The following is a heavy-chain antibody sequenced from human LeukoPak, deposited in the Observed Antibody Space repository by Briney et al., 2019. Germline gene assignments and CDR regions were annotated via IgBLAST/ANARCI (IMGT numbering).Heavy chain of an antibody. J-gene: IGHJ3*01. Sequence: PGGSLRLSCAASGFTVSSIYMTWVRQAPGKGLEWVSVIYSGGGTSYADAVKGRFTISRDNSKNTLYLQMNSLRAEDTAVYYCAREGTYYYHSSGYNDAFDLWGQGTMVTVSS. CDR3: AREGTYYYHSSGYNDAFDL. D-gene: IGHD3-22*01. V-gene: IGHV3-53*01. CDR2: IYSGGGT. CDR1: GFTVSSIY.